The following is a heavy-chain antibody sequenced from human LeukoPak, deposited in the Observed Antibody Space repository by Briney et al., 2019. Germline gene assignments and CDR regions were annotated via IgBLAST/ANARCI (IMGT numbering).Heavy chain of an antibody. CDR2: AKKDASEK. D-gene: IGHD3-10*01. V-gene: IGHV3-7*02. CDR3: ARGPPYGSRSDYFDY. Sequence: PGGSLRLSCAASGFTFSNNWMTWFRKAPGKGLEWVASAKKDASEKYYVDSVKGRFTISRDNAKNSLYLQMSSLRVEDTAVYYCARGPPYGSRSDYFDYWGQGTLVTVSA. J-gene: IGHJ4*02. CDR1: GFTFSNNW.